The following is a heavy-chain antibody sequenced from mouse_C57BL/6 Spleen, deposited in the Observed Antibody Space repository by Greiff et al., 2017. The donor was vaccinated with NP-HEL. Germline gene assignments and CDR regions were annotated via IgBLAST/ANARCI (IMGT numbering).Heavy chain of an antibody. J-gene: IGHJ4*01. V-gene: IGHV1-39*01. CDR3: ARGDSSTCAMDY. CDR2: INPSYGTT. Sequence: EVQLQQSGPELVKPGASVKLSCKASGYTFTDYSMNWVKQSPGQSLEWIGEINPSYGTTNYNQKFKGKATLTEDQSSSTAYMQLSSLTSEDSAVYYCARGDSSTCAMDYWGQGTTVTVSS. CDR1: GYTFTDYS. D-gene: IGHD1-1*01.